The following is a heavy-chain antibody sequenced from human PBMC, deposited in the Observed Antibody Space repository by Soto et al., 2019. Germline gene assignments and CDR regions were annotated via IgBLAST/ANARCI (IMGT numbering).Heavy chain of an antibody. D-gene: IGHD2-2*01. J-gene: IGHJ4*02. CDR3: ARDVLPAVGEFRFAH. Sequence: QVKLVESGGGVVQPGTSLTLSCAASGFIFNSYSMHWVRQAPGTGLECLADISSTGGNDYYGDSVKDQFTIFRDNPKNMLYLQMNSLRTEATAVYFCARDVLPAVGEFRFAHWGQGTLVTVSS. CDR2: ISSTGGND. V-gene: IGHV3-30*01. CDR1: GFIFNSYS.